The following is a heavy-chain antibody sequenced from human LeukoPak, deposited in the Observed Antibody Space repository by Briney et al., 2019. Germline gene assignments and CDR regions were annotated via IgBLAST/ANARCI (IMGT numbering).Heavy chain of an antibody. J-gene: IGHJ6*02. Sequence: GASVKVSCKASGDTFSSYAISWVRQAPGQGLEWMGGITPIFGTANYAQKFQGRVTITADESTSTAYMELSSLRSEDTAVYYCAINELLTPPYYYGMDVWGQGTTVTVSS. CDR1: GDTFSSYA. CDR2: ITPIFGTA. CDR3: AINELLTPPYYYGMDV. V-gene: IGHV1-69*13. D-gene: IGHD3-10*01.